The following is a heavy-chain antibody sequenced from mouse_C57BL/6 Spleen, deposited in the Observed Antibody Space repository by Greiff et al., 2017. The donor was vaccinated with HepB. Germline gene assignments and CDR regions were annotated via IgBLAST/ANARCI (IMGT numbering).Heavy chain of an antibody. D-gene: IGHD1-1*01. J-gene: IGHJ2*01. CDR1: GYAFSSYW. CDR2: IYPGDGDT. Sequence: QVQLKESGAELVKPGASVKISCKASGYAFSSYWMNWVKQRPGKGLEWIGQIYPGDGDTNYNGKFKGKATLTADKYSRTAYMQLSSLTSEDSAVCFCARSGYYGSTYIDYWGQGTTLTVSS. V-gene: IGHV1-80*01. CDR3: ARSGYYGSTYIDY.